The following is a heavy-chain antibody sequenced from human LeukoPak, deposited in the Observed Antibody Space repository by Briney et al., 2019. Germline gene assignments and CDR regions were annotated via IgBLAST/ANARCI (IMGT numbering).Heavy chain of an antibody. J-gene: IGHJ4*02. CDR1: GFTFSAYS. CDR2: ISSSISAV. V-gene: IGHV3-48*02. D-gene: IGHD2-15*01. Sequence: GGSHTLSCAASGFTFSAYSMNWVRQAPAKGLEWVSYISSSISAVYYADFVRGRFTISRDNAKNSLYLQMNSLRDEDTAVYYCARGCSPGTCSPFDYWAREPRSPSRQ. CDR3: ARGCSPGTCSPFDY.